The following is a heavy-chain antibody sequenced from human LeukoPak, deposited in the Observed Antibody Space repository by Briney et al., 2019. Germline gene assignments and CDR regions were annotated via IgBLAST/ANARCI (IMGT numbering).Heavy chain of an antibody. V-gene: IGHV3-30*02. J-gene: IGHJ6*03. CDR1: GFTFSSYG. D-gene: IGHD3-10*01. Sequence: GGSLRLSCAASGFTFSSYGMHWVRQAPGKGLEWVAFIRYDGSNKYYADSVKGRFTISRDNSKNTLYLQMNSLRSDDTAVYYCARAPTENYYGSGSYFVGYYYYYMDAWGKGTTVTVSS. CDR2: IRYDGSNK. CDR3: ARAPTENYYGSGSYFVGYYYYYMDA.